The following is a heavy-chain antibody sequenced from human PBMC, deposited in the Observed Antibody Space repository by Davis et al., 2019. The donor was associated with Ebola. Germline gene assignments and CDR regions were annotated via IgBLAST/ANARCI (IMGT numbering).Heavy chain of an antibody. J-gene: IGHJ6*02. CDR3: ARPALRYSDWFDYGMDV. CDR2: ISYDGCNK. Sequence: GESLKISCAASGFTFSSYAMHWVRQALAKGLEWAAVISYDGCNKYYAHSVKGRFTISKYNSKNTLYLQMNSLSAEDTAVYYCARPALRYSDWFDYGMDVWGQGTTVTVSS. D-gene: IGHD3-9*01. V-gene: IGHV3-30*03. CDR1: GFTFSSYA.